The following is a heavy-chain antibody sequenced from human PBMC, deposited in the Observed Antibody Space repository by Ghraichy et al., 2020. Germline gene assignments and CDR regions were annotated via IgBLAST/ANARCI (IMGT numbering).Heavy chain of an antibody. CDR3: AMSPDGSHWYGLGFYYYGIDV. V-gene: IGHV4-4*09. D-gene: IGHD5-24*01. Sequence: SETLSLTCTVSGGSIDGHYWSWIRQSPGKGLEWIGHIYSSGSTKYNLSLKIRLTISIDRAKKQFSLKLDSLTAADTAVYYCAMSPDGSHWYGLGFYYYGIDVWGQGTTVTVSS. J-gene: IGHJ6*02. CDR1: GGSIDGHY. CDR2: IYSSGST.